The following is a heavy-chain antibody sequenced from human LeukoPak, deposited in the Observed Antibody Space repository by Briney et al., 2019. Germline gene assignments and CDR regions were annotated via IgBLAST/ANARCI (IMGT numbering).Heavy chain of an antibody. D-gene: IGHD5-18*01. J-gene: IGHJ4*02. V-gene: IGHV4-34*01. CDR1: GESFSGYY. CDR3: ARGRIQLWSSHYYFDY. Sequence: SETLSLTCAVYGESFSGYYWSWIRQPPGKGLEWIGEINHSGSTNYNPSLKSRVTISVDTSKNQFSPKLSSVTAADTAVYYCARGRIQLWSSHYYFDYWGQGTLVTVSS. CDR2: INHSGST.